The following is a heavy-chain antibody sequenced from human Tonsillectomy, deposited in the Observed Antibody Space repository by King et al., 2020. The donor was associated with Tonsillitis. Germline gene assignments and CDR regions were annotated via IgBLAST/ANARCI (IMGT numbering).Heavy chain of an antibody. CDR1: GFTFSSYS. CDR2: ISSSSSYI. D-gene: IGHD3-22*01. V-gene: IGHV3-21*01. Sequence: VQLVESGGGLVKPGGSLRLSCAASGFTFSSYSMNWVRQAPGKGLEWVSSISSSSSYIYYADSVKGRFTISRDNAKNSLYLQMNSLRAEDTAVYYCARSLDDSSGYYPSYFDYWGQGTLVTVSS. CDR3: ARSLDDSSGYYPSYFDY. J-gene: IGHJ4*02.